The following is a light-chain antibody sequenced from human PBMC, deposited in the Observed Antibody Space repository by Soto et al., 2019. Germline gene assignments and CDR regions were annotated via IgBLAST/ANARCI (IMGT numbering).Light chain of an antibody. J-gene: IGLJ3*02. CDR3: SSYSGRYHWV. Sequence: QSALTQPPSASGSPGQSVTISCTGTSSDVGGYNYVSWYQQHPGKAPKVMIYEVSKRPSGVPDRFSGSKSGNTASLTVSGLQAEDEADDYCSSYSGRYHWVFGGGTKLTVL. CDR2: EVS. V-gene: IGLV2-8*01. CDR1: SSDVGGYNY.